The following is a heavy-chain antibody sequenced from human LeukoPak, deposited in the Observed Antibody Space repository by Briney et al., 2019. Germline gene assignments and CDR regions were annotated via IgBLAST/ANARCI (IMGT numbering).Heavy chain of an antibody. D-gene: IGHD3-10*01. CDR2: INHSGST. V-gene: IGHV4-39*01. J-gene: IGHJ5*02. CDR3: ARHVSAYYAGAGTRPKHWFDP. CDR1: GGSISSSSYY. Sequence: SETLSLTCTVSGGSISSSSYYCNWIRQSPGKGLEWIGEINHSGSTNYNPSLKSRVTMSVDTSKNQFSLKLRSVTAADTAVYYCARHVSAYYAGAGTRPKHWFDPWGQGTLVTVSS.